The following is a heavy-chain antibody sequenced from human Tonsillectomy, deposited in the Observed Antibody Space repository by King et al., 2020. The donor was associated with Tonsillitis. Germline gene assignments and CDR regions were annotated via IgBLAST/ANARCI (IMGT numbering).Heavy chain of an antibody. Sequence: VQLVESGGGLVQPGGSLRLSCAASGFTFSSHAMHWVRQAPGKGLEYVSAISSDGGSTYYANSVKGRFTISRDNSNNTLYLQMGSLRAEDMAVYYCVRDEGDGYNWYYYYMDVWGKGTTVTVSS. J-gene: IGHJ6*03. CDR3: VRDEGDGYNWYYYYMDV. V-gene: IGHV3-64*01. CDR1: GFTFSSHA. CDR2: ISSDGGST. D-gene: IGHD5-24*01.